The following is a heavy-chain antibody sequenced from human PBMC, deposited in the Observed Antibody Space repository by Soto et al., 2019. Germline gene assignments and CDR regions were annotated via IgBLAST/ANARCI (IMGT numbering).Heavy chain of an antibody. CDR2: LSGSGGTT. CDR1: GFNFSSYA. J-gene: IGHJ6*02. V-gene: IGHV3-23*01. Sequence: GGSLRLSCAASGFNFSSYAMNWVRQAPGKGLEWVSALSGSGGTTYYADSVKGRLTISRDNSKNTLYLQMNSLRAEDTAVYYCAKLLHFDYGMDVWGQGTTVTVSS. CDR3: AKLLHFDYGMDV.